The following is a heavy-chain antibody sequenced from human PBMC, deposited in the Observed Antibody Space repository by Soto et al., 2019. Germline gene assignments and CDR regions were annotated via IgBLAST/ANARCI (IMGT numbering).Heavy chain of an antibody. CDR1: GFIFENFG. V-gene: IGHV3-23*01. CDR3: AKNQGVELVPLATVDWFDP. Sequence: PGGSLRLSCAGSGFIFENFGMSWVRQAPRKGLEWISSISGSGFKKYYADSVKGRFTISRDNSKSTVYLELNNLSAEDTAVYHCAKNQGVELVPLATVDWFDPWGQGSVVTVSS. CDR2: ISGSGFKK. J-gene: IGHJ5*02. D-gene: IGHD1-26*01.